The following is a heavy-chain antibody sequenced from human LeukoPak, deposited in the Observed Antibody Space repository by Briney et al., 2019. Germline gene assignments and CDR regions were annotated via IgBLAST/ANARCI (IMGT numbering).Heavy chain of an antibody. CDR1: GGSISSYY. D-gene: IGHD5-18*01. CDR2: IYYSGST. J-gene: IGHJ4*02. V-gene: IGHV4-59*01. CDR3: ATDTAMGHFDY. Sequence: SETLSLTCTVSGGSISSYYWSWVRQPPRKGLEWIGYIYYSGSTNYNPSLKSRGTISVDTSKNQFSLKLSSVTAADTAVYYCATDTAMGHFDYWGQGTLVTVSS.